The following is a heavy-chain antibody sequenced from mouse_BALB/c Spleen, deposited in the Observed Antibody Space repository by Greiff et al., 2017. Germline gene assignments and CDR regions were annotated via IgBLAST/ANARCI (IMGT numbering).Heavy chain of an antibody. CDR1: GYSITSGYY. J-gene: IGHJ2*01. V-gene: IGHV3-6*02. Sequence: EVKLVESGPGLVKPSQSLSLTCSVTGYSITSGYYWNWIRQFPGNKLEWMGYISYDGSNNYNPSLKNRISITRDTSKNQFFLKLNSVTTEDTATYYCARGGSSYYFDYWGQGTTRTVSS. CDR3: ARGGSSYYFDY. CDR2: ISYDGSN.